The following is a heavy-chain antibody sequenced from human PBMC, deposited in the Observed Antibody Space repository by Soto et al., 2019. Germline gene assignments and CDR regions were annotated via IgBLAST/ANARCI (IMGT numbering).Heavy chain of an antibody. CDR1: GFTFNTYA. J-gene: IGHJ4*02. CDR2: LSGSGGTT. V-gene: IGHV3-23*01. Sequence: EVQLLESGGGLVQPGGSLRLSCSTSGFTFNTYAMNWVRQAPGKGLVWVSALSGSGGTTYYADSVRGRFTISRDNSKNTLFLQMNSLRAEDTALYYCAKQRAGYGSGSDTYYFDFWGQGTLVTVSS. CDR3: AKQRAGYGSGSDTYYFDF. D-gene: IGHD3-10*01.